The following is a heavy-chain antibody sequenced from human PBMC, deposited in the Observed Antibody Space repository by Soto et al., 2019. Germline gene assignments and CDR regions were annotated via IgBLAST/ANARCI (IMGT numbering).Heavy chain of an antibody. V-gene: IGHV4-4*07. CDR2: IYTSGST. CDR1: GGSISSYY. Sequence: TSETLSLTFNVSGGSISSYYWSWIRQPAGKGLEWIGRIYTSGSTNYNPSLKSRVTMSVDTSKNQFSLKLSSVTAADTAVYYCEREDGYKRRGAFDIWGQGTMVTVSS. D-gene: IGHD5-12*01. J-gene: IGHJ3*02. CDR3: EREDGYKRRGAFDI.